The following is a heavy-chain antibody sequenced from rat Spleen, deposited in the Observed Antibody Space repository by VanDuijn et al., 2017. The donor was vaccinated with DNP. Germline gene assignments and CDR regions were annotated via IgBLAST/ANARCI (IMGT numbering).Heavy chain of an antibody. V-gene: IGHV5-7*01. CDR1: GFTFSDYN. CDR2: ISYDGSST. Sequence: EVQLVESGGGLVQPGRSLKLSCAASGFTFSDYNMAWVRQAPKKGLEWVATISYDGSSTYYRDSVKGRFTISRDNAKSTLYLQMDSLRSEDTATYYCARHEYNSGYFDYWGQGVMVTVSS. D-gene: IGHD4-3*01. J-gene: IGHJ2*01. CDR3: ARHEYNSGYFDY.